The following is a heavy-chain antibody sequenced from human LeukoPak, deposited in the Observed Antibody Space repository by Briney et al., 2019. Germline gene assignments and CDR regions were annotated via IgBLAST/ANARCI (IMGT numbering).Heavy chain of an antibody. Sequence: GGSLRLSWAASGXTFSDYYMSWVRQAPGKGLVSVSRINSDGSSTNYADSVKGRFTISRDNAKNTLYLQMNSLRAEDTAMYYCARAVYYSNYLGYWGQGTLVTVSS. CDR2: INSDGSST. J-gene: IGHJ4*01. CDR3: ARAVYYSNYLGY. V-gene: IGHV3-74*01. D-gene: IGHD3-10*01. CDR1: GXTFSDYY.